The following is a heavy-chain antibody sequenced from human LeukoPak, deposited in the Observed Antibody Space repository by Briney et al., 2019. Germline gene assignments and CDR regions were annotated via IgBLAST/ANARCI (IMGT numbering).Heavy chain of an antibody. Sequence: SQTLSLTCAISGDSVSSNSVTWNWIRQSPSRGLEWLGRTYYRSNWYNDYAESVKSRITISPDTSKNQFSLQLNSVTPEDTAVYYCARDVGTDVAFDLWGQGTMVTVSS. CDR3: ARDVGTDVAFDL. V-gene: IGHV6-1*01. CDR2: TYYRSNWYN. J-gene: IGHJ3*01. D-gene: IGHD1-26*01. CDR1: GDSVSSNSVT.